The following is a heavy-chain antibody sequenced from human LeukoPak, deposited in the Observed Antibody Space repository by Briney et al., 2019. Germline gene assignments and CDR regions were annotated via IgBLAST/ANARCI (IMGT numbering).Heavy chain of an antibody. D-gene: IGHD2-15*01. CDR1: GGSFSGYY. V-gene: IGHV4-34*01. CDR2: INHSGST. J-gene: IGHJ5*02. Sequence: PSETLSLTCAVYGGSFSGYYRSWIRQPPGKGLEWIGEINHSGSTNYNPSLKSRVTISVDTSKNQFSLKLSSVTAADTAVYYCARGSRQIVVVVAARNWFDPWGQGTLVTVSS. CDR3: ARGSRQIVVVVAARNWFDP.